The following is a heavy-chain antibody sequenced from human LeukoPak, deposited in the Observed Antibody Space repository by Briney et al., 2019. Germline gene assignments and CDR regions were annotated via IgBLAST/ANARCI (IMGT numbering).Heavy chain of an antibody. D-gene: IGHD2-2*02. CDR1: GFTFSSYA. J-gene: IGHJ4*02. CDR3: AKSRYQLLYPGGYFDY. CDR2: ISGSGGST. V-gene: IGHV3-23*01. Sequence: PGGSLRLACAASGFTFSSYAISWVRQAPGKGLELVSAISGSGGSTYYADSVKGRFTISRDNSKNTLYLQMNSLRAEDTAVYYCAKSRYQLLYPGGYFDYWGQGTLVTVSS.